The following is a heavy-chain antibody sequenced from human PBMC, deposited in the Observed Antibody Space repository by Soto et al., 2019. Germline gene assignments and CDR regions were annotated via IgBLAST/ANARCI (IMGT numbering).Heavy chain of an antibody. CDR3: ARGSPITGGMDV. J-gene: IGHJ6*02. D-gene: IGHD1-20*01. V-gene: IGHV4-59*01. CDR2: IYYSGNT. CDR1: GGSISSYY. Sequence: SETLSLTCTVSGGSISSYYWSWIRQPPGKGLEWIGYIYYSGNTKYNPSLKSRVTISVDTSKNQFSLKLSSVTAADTAVYYCARGSPITGGMDVWGQGTTVTVSS.